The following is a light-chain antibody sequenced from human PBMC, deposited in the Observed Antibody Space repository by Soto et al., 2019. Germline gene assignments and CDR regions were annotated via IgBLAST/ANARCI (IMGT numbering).Light chain of an antibody. CDR3: QHHGGSIT. CDR1: QSVSSNS. Sequence: EIVLTQSPGTLSLSQGERDTLSCRASQSVSSNSLAWYLQKPGQAPRLLIYGASNRATGIADRFSGSGSGADFTLTISRLEPEDFAVYFCQHHGGSITFGQGTRLEIK. J-gene: IGKJ5*01. V-gene: IGKV3-20*01. CDR2: GAS.